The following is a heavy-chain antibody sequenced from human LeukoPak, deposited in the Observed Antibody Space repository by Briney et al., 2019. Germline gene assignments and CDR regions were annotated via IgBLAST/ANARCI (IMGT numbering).Heavy chain of an antibody. CDR2: ISGNSGST. CDR1: GFTFSSYA. J-gene: IGHJ4*02. CDR3: TKRRGSGDLPRASDY. Sequence: QAGGSLRLSCAASGFTFSSYAMSWVRRAPGKGLEWVSTISGNSGSTYYADSVKGRFTISRDNSKNTLYLQMNSLRAEDTAVYYCTKRRGSGDLPRASDYWGQGTLVTVSS. D-gene: IGHD6-19*01. V-gene: IGHV3-23*01.